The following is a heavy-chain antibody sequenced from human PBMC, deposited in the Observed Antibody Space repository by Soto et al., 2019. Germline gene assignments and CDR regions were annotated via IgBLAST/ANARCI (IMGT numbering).Heavy chain of an antibody. D-gene: IGHD5-18*01. J-gene: IGHJ6*02. Sequence: TVSGGSISSYYWSWIRQPPGKGLEWIGYIYYSGSTNYNPSLKSRVTISVDTSKNQFSLKLSSVTAADTAVYYCARARGYSYGYYYYGMDVWGQGTTVTVSS. CDR2: IYYSGST. V-gene: IGHV4-59*01. CDR1: GGSISSYY. CDR3: ARARGYSYGYYYYGMDV.